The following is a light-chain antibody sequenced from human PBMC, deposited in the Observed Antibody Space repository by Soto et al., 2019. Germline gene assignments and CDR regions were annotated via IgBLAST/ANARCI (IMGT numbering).Light chain of an antibody. Sequence: QSVLTQPPSASGTPGQRVTISCSGSSSNIGSNSVNWYRQLPGTAPKLLTYRNNQRPSGVPDRFSGSKSGTSASLSISGLQSEDEADYYCAAWDDSLDGGVFGGGTKLTVL. CDR2: RNN. CDR3: AAWDDSLDGGV. J-gene: IGLJ3*02. CDR1: SSNIGSNS. V-gene: IGLV1-44*01.